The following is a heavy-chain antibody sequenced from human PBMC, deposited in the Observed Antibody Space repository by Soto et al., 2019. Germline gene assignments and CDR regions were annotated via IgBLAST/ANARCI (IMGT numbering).Heavy chain of an antibody. Sequence: QVQLQQWGAGLLKPSETLSLTCAVYGGSFSGYYWSWIRQPPGQGLEWIGEITHRGSTNYNPSLTSRVTLSVDTSKNQFALKLSSVTAADTAVYYCARGRGQYYDFWSCYSSSEYFDYWGQGTLVTVSS. CDR2: ITHRGST. V-gene: IGHV4-34*01. D-gene: IGHD3-3*01. J-gene: IGHJ4*02. CDR1: GGSFSGYY. CDR3: ARGRGQYYDFWSCYSSSEYFDY.